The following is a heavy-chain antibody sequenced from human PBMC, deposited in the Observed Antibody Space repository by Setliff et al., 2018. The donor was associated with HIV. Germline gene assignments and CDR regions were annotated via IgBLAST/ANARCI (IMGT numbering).Heavy chain of an antibody. CDR2: INPSGGST. CDR3: ARDLSSGSYFGYFDY. V-gene: IGHV1-46*01. D-gene: IGHD1-26*01. J-gene: IGHJ4*02. CDR1: GYTFTSYY. Sequence: ASVKVSCKASGYTFTSYYMHWVRQAPGQGLEWMGIINPSGGSTSYAQKFQGRVTMTRDTSTSTVYMELSSLRSEDTAVYYCARDLSSGSYFGYFDYWGQGTLVTSPQ.